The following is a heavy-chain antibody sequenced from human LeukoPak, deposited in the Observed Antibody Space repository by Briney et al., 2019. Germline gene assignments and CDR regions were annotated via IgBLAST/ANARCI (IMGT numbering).Heavy chain of an antibody. J-gene: IGHJ6*03. D-gene: IGHD1-26*01. Sequence: SVKVSCKASGYTFTSYYMHWVRQAPGQGLEWMGGIIPIFGTANYAQKYQGRVTITTDESTSTAYMELSSLRSEDTAVYYCAETSGSYYYYYMDVWGKGTTVTVSS. CDR1: GYTFTSYY. CDR2: IIPIFGTA. V-gene: IGHV1-69*05. CDR3: AETSGSYYYYYMDV.